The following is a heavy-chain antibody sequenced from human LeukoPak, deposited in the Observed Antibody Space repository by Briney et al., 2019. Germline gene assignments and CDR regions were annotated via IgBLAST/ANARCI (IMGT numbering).Heavy chain of an antibody. D-gene: IGHD6-19*01. V-gene: IGHV1-69*13. J-gene: IGHJ4*02. CDR2: IIPIFGAA. CDR3: ARYYSGWYYFDY. Sequence: SVKVSCKASGGTFSSYAISWVRQAPGQGLEWMGGIIPIFGAADYAQKFQGRVTITADESTSTAYMELSSLRSEDTAVYYCARYYSGWYYFDYWGQGTLVTVSS. CDR1: GGTFSSYA.